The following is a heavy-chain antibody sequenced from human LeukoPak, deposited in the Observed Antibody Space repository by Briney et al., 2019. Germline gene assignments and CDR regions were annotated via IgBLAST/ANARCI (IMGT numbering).Heavy chain of an antibody. CDR3: ARVGEQWLVFFDY. J-gene: IGHJ4*02. D-gene: IGHD6-19*01. CDR2: TYYRSKWYN. CDR1: GDSVSINSAA. Sequence: SQTLSLTSALSGDSVSINSAAWNWIRQSPSRGLEWLGRTYYRSKWYNDYAVSVKSRITINPDTSKNQFSLQLNSVTPEDTAVYYCARVGEQWLVFFDYWGQGTLVTVSS. V-gene: IGHV6-1*01.